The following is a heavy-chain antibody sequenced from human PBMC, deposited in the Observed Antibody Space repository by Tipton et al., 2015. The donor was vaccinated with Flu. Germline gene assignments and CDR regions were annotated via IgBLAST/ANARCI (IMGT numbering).Heavy chain of an antibody. D-gene: IGHD3-10*01. Sequence: QLVQSGGGLVQPGRSLRLSCTASGFTFGDYAMSWVRQAPGKGLEWVGFIRSKAYGGTTEYAASVKGRFTISRDDSKSIAYLQMNSLKTEDTAVYYCTREGLLWFGELLDYWGQGTLVTVSS. J-gene: IGHJ4*02. CDR2: IRSKAYGGTT. CDR3: TREGLLWFGELLDY. V-gene: IGHV3-49*04. CDR1: GFTFGDYA.